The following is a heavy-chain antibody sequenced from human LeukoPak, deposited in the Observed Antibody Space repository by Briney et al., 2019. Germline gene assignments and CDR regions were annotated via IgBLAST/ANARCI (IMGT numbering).Heavy chain of an antibody. CDR1: GGSISSSSYY. D-gene: IGHD6-13*01. CDR3: ARRIAAAGIFFDY. CDR2: IYYSGST. V-gene: IGHV4-39*01. Sequence: SETRSLTCTVSGGSISSSSYYWGWIRQPPGKGLEWIGSIYYSGSTYYNPSLKSRVTISVDTSKNQFSLKLSPVIAADTAVYYCARRIAAAGIFFDYWGQGTLVTVSS. J-gene: IGHJ4*02.